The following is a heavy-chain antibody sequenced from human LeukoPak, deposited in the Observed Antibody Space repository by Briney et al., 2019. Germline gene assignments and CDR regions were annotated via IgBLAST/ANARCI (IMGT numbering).Heavy chain of an antibody. Sequence: PGGSLSHSRAPSGFTFRSQAITGVRQAPGKGLEWVSSISGSSASTYYAESVKGRFTISRDNSKNTLYLQMNGLRAEDSAVYYCVRVSIAFYYGMDIWARGTTVTVSS. CDR1: GFTFRSQA. CDR3: VRVSIAFYYGMDI. D-gene: IGHD2-21*01. V-gene: IGHV3-23*01. CDR2: ISGSSAST. J-gene: IGHJ6*02.